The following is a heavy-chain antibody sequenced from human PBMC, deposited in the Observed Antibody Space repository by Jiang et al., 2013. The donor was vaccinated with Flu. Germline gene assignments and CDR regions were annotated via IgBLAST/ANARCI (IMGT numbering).Heavy chain of an antibody. V-gene: IGHV4-34*01. CDR3: ARNGLWFGINGENDY. D-gene: IGHD3-10*01. Sequence: LLKPSETLSLTCAVYGGSFSGYYWSWIRQPPGKGLEWIGEINHSGSTNYNPSLKSRVTISVDTSKNQFSLKLSSVTAADTAVYYCARNGLWFGINGENDYWGQGTLVTVSS. CDR1: GGSFSGYY. J-gene: IGHJ4*02. CDR2: INHSGST.